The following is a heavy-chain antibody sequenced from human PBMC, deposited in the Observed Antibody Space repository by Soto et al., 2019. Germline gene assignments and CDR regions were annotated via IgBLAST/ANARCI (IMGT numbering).Heavy chain of an antibody. CDR2: IIPILGIA. CDR1: GGTFSSYT. CDR3: ARDIVTTGYYYYYMDV. J-gene: IGHJ6*03. D-gene: IGHD4-4*01. Sequence: SVKVSCTASGGTFSSYTISWVRQAPGQGLEWMGRIIPILGIANYAQKFQGRVTITADKSTSTAYMELSSLRSEDTAVYYCARDIVTTGYYYYYMDVWGKGTTVTVSS. V-gene: IGHV1-69*04.